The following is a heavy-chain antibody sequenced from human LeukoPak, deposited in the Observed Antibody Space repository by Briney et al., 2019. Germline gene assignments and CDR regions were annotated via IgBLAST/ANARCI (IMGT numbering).Heavy chain of an antibody. J-gene: IGHJ4*02. D-gene: IGHD6-19*01. V-gene: IGHV3-66*01. Sequence: GGSLRLSCAVSGFTVSSNYMSWVRQAPGKGLEWVSVIFSGGSTYYADSVKGRFTISRDDSKNTVYLQMNSLRAEDTAVYYCARVRAVAGTEVLYYFDYWGQGTLVTVSS. CDR2: IFSGGST. CDR3: ARVRAVAGTEVLYYFDY. CDR1: GFTVSSNY.